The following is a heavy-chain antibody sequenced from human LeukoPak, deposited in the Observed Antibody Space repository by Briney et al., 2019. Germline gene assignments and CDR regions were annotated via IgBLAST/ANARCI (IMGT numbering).Heavy chain of an antibody. CDR2: IYYSGST. D-gene: IGHD2-15*01. CDR1: GGSISSGGYY. Sequence: SETLSLTCTVSGGSISSGGYYWSWIRQHPGKGLEWIGYIYYSGSTYYNPSLKSRVTISVDTSKNQFSLKLSSVTAADTAVYYCARVSPGGSPYFDYWGQGTLVAVSS. J-gene: IGHJ4*02. CDR3: ARVSPGGSPYFDY. V-gene: IGHV4-31*03.